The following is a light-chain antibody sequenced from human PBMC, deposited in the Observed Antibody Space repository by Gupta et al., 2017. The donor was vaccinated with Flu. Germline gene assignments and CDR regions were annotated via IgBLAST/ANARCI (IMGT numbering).Light chain of an antibody. CDR3: QQSYSTLLLT. CDR1: QSISSY. J-gene: IGKJ4*01. Sequence: DMQLTQSPSSLSASLGDRVTITCRASQSISSYLNWYQQKPGKAPKLLIYAASSLQSGVPSRFSGSGSGTEFTLTISSLQPEDFATYYCQQSYSTLLLTFGGGTKVEIK. V-gene: IGKV1-39*01. CDR2: AAS.